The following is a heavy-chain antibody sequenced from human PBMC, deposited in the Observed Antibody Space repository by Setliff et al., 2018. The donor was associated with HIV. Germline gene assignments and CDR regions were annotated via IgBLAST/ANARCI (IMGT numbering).Heavy chain of an antibody. D-gene: IGHD3-22*01. CDR3: ARDRHHYDSSRFDAFDL. CDR1: GYMFIAYG. J-gene: IGHJ3*01. V-gene: IGHV1-18*01. Sequence: ASVKVSCKTSGYMFIAYGMSWVRRAPGQGLEWMGWNGPYNGRTEYAQELQGRVSLTIETSASPAYMELRSLRSDDTAMYYRARDRHHYDSSRFDAFDLWGQGTMVTVSS. CDR2: NGPYNGRT.